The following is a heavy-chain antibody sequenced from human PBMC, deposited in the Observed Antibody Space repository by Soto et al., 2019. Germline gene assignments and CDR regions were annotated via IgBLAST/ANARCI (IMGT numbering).Heavy chain of an antibody. CDR2: ISGSGGST. CDR1: GFTFSSYA. Sequence: EVQLLESGGGLVQPGGSLRLSCAASGFTFSSYAMRWVRQAPVKGLEWVSAISGSGGSTYYADSVKGRFTISRDNSTNPLYLQMNSLRAEDTAVYYCARRGSGSYYDYWGQGTLVTVSS. V-gene: IGHV3-23*01. J-gene: IGHJ4*02. D-gene: IGHD1-26*01. CDR3: ARRGSGSYYDY.